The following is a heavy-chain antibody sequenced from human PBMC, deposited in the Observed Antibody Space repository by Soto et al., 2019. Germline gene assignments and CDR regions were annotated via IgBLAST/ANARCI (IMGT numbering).Heavy chain of an antibody. CDR3: ARVIGGDPYYFDY. CDR1: GFTFSSYS. Sequence: EVQLVESGGGLVKPGGSLRLSCAASGFTFSSYSMNWVRQAPGKGLEWVSSISSSSSYIYYADSVKGRFTISRDNAKNSLYLQMNSLRAEDTAVYYCARVIGGDPYYFDYWGQGTLVTVSS. D-gene: IGHD3-10*01. V-gene: IGHV3-21*01. J-gene: IGHJ4*02. CDR2: ISSSSSYI.